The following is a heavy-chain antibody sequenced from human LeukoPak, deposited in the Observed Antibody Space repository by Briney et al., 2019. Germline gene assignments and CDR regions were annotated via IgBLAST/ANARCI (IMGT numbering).Heavy chain of an antibody. Sequence: GGSLRLSCAASGFTFSTYTMYWVRHPPGKRLEWVSIIGNNGGGIHYADSVRGRFTISRDNSKNALYLQMNSLRVEDTAVYYCAKEAGYCSTTTCYVDYWGQGILVTVSS. V-gene: IGHV3-23*01. CDR3: AKEAGYCSTTTCYVDY. D-gene: IGHD2-2*03. J-gene: IGHJ4*02. CDR1: GFTFSTYT. CDR2: IGNNGGGI.